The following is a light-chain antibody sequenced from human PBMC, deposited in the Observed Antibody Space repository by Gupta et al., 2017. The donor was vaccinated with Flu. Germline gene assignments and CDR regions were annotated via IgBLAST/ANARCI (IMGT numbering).Light chain of an antibody. CDR3: QQSYSTPQT. CDR2: AAS. J-gene: IGKJ2*01. CDR1: QSISSY. V-gene: IGKV1-39*01. Sequence: DIQMTQSPCSLSASVGDRVTITCRASQSISSYLNWYQQKPGKAPKLLIYAASSLQSGVPARFSGSGSGTDFTLTISSLQPEDFATYYCQQSYSTPQTFGQGTKLEIK.